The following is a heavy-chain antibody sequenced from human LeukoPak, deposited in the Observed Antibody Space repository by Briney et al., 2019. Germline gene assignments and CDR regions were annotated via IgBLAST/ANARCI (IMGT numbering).Heavy chain of an antibody. CDR2: IYYRGST. Sequence: SETLSLTCTVSVGSISSYYWSLIRQPPGKGLDWIGCIYYRGSTNYNPSLKSRVTISVDTSKNQFSLKLSSVTAADTAVYFCQAGAGIRYLGFDAFDIWGQGTMVTVSS. CDR1: VGSISSYY. J-gene: IGHJ3*02. D-gene: IGHD3-9*01. V-gene: IGHV4-59*12. CDR3: QAGAGIRYLGFDAFDI.